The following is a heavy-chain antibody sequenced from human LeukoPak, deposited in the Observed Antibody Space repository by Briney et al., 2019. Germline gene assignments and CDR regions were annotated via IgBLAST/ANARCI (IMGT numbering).Heavy chain of an antibody. CDR1: GFIFSSYG. V-gene: IGHV3-33*01. D-gene: IGHD2-21*02. CDR3: ARDGCGGDCYLADY. CDR2: IWFDGSKK. J-gene: IGHJ4*02. Sequence: AGGSLRLSCAASGFIFSSYGMHWVRQAPGKGLEWVAVIWFDGSKKYYADSVKGRITISRDDSKNTLYLQMNSLRAEDTAVYYCARDGCGGDCYLADYWGQGTLVTVSS.